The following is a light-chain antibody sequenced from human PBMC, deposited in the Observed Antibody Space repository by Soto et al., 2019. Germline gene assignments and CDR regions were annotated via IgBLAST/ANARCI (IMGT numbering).Light chain of an antibody. V-gene: IGLV2-8*01. CDR2: EVT. J-gene: IGLJ3*02. CDR1: SSDVGAYNY. Sequence: QSALTQPPSASGSPGQSVTISCTGSSSDVGAYNYVSWYQQHPGKAPKLMIYEVTKRPSGVPDRFSGSKSGNTAPLTVSGLQAEDEADYYCSSYAGSNNLPFGGGTKVTVL. CDR3: SSYAGSNNLP.